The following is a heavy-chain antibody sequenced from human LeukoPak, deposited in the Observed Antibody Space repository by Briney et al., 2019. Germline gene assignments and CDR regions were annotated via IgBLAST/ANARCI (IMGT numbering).Heavy chain of an antibody. D-gene: IGHD3-16*02. CDR1: GGSINDFY. V-gene: IGHV4-59*01. Sequence: NPPETLSLTCTVSGGSINDFYWSWIRQPPGKGLQWIAYTSYSGNTNYNPSLKSRVTISVDTSKNQFSLRLSSVTAADTAVYYCARDPSIGGYDYVWETYRYTGTFDIWGQGTMVTVSS. CDR2: TSYSGNT. CDR3: ARDPSIGGYDYVWETYRYTGTFDI. J-gene: IGHJ3*02.